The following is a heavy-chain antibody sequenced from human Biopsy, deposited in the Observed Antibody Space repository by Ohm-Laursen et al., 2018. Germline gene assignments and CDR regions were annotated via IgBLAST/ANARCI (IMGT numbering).Heavy chain of an antibody. J-gene: IGHJ5*02. CDR2: VHYTGST. Sequence: SQTLSLTCTVSGGSFRNTNYYWGWIRQPPGKGLEWIGSVHYTGSTSYNPSLRRRVTISVDTSTNQFSLKVSSVTAADTALYYCARHPTGFWFDPWGHGTLVTVSS. V-gene: IGHV4-39*01. CDR3: ARHPTGFWFDP. CDR1: GGSFRNTNYY.